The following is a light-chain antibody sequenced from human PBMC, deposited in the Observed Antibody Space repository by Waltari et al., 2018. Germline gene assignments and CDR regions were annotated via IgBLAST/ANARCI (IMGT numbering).Light chain of an antibody. CDR2: WAS. Sequence: DIVMTQSPDSLAVSLGERATINCKPSQRVLYSSHNKLYLAWYQHKPGQPPKLLIYWASTRESGVPDRFSGSGSGTDFTLTISSLQAEDVAVYYCQQYYSTPLTFGGGTKVEIK. V-gene: IGKV4-1*01. CDR3: QQYYSTPLT. J-gene: IGKJ4*01. CDR1: QRVLYSSHNKLY.